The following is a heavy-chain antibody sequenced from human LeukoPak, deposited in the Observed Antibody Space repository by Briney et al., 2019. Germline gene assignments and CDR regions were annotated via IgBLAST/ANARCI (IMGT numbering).Heavy chain of an antibody. D-gene: IGHD6-13*01. V-gene: IGHV4-59*08. Sequence: SETLSVTCTVSGGSISSYYWSWIRQPPGRGLEWIGYVYYSGSTNYNSSLKSRVTISVDTSQNQFSLNLRSVTAADTAVYYCAGNEAGTYLQYWGQGALVIVSA. CDR1: GGSISSYY. J-gene: IGHJ4*02. CDR3: AGNEAGTYLQY. CDR2: VYYSGST.